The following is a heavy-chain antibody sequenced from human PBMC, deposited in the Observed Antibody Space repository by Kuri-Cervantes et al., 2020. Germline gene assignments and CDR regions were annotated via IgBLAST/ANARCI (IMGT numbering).Heavy chain of an antibody. CDR3: ARGAVFGVVGWFDP. CDR1: GGSISSYY. Sequence: SETLSLTCTVSGGSISSYYWSWIRQPPGKGLEWIGYIYYSGSTNYNPSLKSRVTISVDTSKNQFSLKLSSVTAADTAVYYCARGAVFGVVGWFDPWGQGTLVTDSS. CDR2: IYYSGST. V-gene: IGHV4-59*12. D-gene: IGHD3-3*01. J-gene: IGHJ5*02.